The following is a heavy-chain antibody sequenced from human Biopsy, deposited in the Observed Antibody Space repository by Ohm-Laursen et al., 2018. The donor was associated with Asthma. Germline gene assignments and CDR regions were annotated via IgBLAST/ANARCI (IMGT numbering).Heavy chain of an antibody. J-gene: IGHJ4*02. CDR1: GYTFRSYG. CDR3: ARHPYNFGGFDY. CDR2: ISPFTGDT. D-gene: IGHD5-24*01. V-gene: IGHV1-18*04. Sequence: ASVKVSCKVSGYTFRSYGVSWVRQAPGQGLEWMGWISPFTGDTHFGQKFQGRVTMTTDTSTDTAYMELMSLRSDDTAVYYCARHPYNFGGFDYWGQGSLVLVSS.